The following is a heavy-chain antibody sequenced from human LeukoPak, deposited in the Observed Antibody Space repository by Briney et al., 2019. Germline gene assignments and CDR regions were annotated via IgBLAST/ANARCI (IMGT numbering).Heavy chain of an antibody. V-gene: IGHV3-30*18. CDR2: ISYDGSNK. D-gene: IGHD3-10*01. J-gene: IGHJ4*02. Sequence: PGRSLRLPCAASGFTFSSYGMHWVRQAPGKGLEWVAVISYDGSNKYYADSVKGRFTISRDNSKNTLYLQMNSLRAEDTAVYYCAKDLYYGSGSSYFDYWGQGTLVTVSS. CDR1: GFTFSSYG. CDR3: AKDLYYGSGSSYFDY.